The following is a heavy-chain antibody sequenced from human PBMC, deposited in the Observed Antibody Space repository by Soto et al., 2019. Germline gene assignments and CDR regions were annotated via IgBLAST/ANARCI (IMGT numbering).Heavy chain of an antibody. J-gene: IGHJ4*02. V-gene: IGHV1-69*12. CDR1: GGTFSIYA. CDR3: AGGLGSGYAPGEC. CDR2: IIPIIGTR. Sequence: QVQLVQSGAEVKKPGSSVKVSCKASGGTFSIYAVSWVRQAPGQGLEWMGGIIPIIGTRNYAQRFQGRIRFSGDEPKRSPHTEFTSLKSHVSSFFYCAGGLGSGYAPGECWGQGALVSVS. D-gene: IGHD5-12*01.